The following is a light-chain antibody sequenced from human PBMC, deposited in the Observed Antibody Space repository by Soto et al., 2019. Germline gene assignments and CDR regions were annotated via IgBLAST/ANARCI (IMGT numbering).Light chain of an antibody. CDR2: AAS. J-gene: IGKJ1*01. CDR1: QSISSY. CDR3: QQSYSTLWT. Sequence: DIQMTQSPSSLSASVGDRVTITCRASQSISSYLNWYQQKPGKAPKLLIYAASSLQSGVPSRFSGSGSGPAFTLTISSLQPEDFATYYCQQSYSTLWTFGQGTKVDIK. V-gene: IGKV1-39*01.